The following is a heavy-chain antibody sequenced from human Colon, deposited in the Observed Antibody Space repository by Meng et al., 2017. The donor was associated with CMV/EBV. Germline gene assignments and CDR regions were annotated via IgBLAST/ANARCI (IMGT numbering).Heavy chain of an antibody. CDR3: AKDFSGLRFLEWSPYFLDV. V-gene: IGHV3-23*01. D-gene: IGHD3-3*01. Sequence: GESLKISCAASGFTFSSYWMSWVRQAPGKGLEWVSGIGHSGSKTYYADSVKGRFNISRDNSKKTLYLEMNNLRVEDTAIYFCAKDFSGLRFLEWSPYFLDVWGPGTLVTVSS. CDR2: IGHSGSKT. J-gene: IGHJ4*02. CDR1: GFTFSSYW.